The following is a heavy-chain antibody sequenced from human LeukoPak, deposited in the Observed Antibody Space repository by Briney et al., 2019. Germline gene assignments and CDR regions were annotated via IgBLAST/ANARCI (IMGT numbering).Heavy chain of an antibody. Sequence: PSETLSLTCTVSGGSISSSSYSWGWIRQPPGKGLEWIGRIYYSGSTYYNPSLKSRVTISVDTSKNQFSLMLSSVTAADTAVYYCARRYYDSSDYPYYFDYWGQGTLVTVSS. D-gene: IGHD3-22*01. J-gene: IGHJ4*02. CDR2: IYYSGST. CDR3: ARRYYDSSDYPYYFDY. V-gene: IGHV4-39*01. CDR1: GGSISSSSYS.